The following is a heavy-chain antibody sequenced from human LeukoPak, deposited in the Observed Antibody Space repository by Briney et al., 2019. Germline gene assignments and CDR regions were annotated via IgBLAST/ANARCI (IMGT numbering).Heavy chain of an antibody. CDR2: IYYSGNT. Sequence: SETLSLTCAVYGGSFSGYYWSWIRQPPGKGLEWIGSIYYSGNTYYNASLKSRVTISVDTSKNQFSLNLSSVTAADTAVYYCATQILLCHYYWGQGTLVTVSS. D-gene: IGHD2/OR15-2a*01. CDR3: ATQILLCHYY. CDR1: GGSFSGYY. V-gene: IGHV4-34*01. J-gene: IGHJ4*02.